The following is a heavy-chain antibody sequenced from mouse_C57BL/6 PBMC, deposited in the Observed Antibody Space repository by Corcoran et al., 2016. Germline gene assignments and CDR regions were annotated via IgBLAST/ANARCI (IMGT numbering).Heavy chain of an antibody. D-gene: IGHD2-3*01. CDR1: GYTFTPYG. CDR2: INTYSGVP. CDR3: ARLYDGYSSFAY. Sequence: QIQLVQTVPEMKKPGETVKNSCKASGYTFTPYGMSWVKQAPGKGLKWMGWINTYSGVPTYADDFKGRFAFSLETSASTAYLQINNLKNEDTATYFCARLYDGYSSFAYWGQGTLVTVSA. V-gene: IGHV9-3*01. J-gene: IGHJ3*01.